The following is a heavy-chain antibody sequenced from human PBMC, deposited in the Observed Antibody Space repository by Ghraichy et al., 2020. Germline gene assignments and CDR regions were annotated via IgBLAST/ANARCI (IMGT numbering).Heavy chain of an antibody. CDR2: IWYDGSTE. Sequence: GGSLRLSCAASGFTFSDYGMHWVRQAPGKGLEWVAVIWYDGSTEYYAESVKGRFTISRDNSKNTLYLQMNSLRAEDTAVYYCAGDFYYSGSPGFGMDVWGQGTTVTVSS. CDR3: AGDFYYSGSPGFGMDV. D-gene: IGHD3-10*01. V-gene: IGHV3-33*01. CDR1: GFTFSDYG. J-gene: IGHJ6*02.